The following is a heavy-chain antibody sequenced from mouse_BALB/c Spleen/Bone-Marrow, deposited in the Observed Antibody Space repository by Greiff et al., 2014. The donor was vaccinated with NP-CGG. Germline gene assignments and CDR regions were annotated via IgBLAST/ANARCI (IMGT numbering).Heavy chain of an antibody. J-gene: IGHJ2*01. V-gene: IGHV5-17*02. Sequence: EVQGVESGGGLVQPGGSRKLSRAASGFTFSSFGMHWVRQAPEKGLEWVAYISSGSSTIFYADTVKGRFTISRDNPKNTLFLQMTSLRSEDTAIYYCTRGGNWEDFDYWGQGTTLTVSS. CDR2: ISSGSSTI. CDR3: TRGGNWEDFDY. D-gene: IGHD4-1*01. CDR1: GFTFSSFG.